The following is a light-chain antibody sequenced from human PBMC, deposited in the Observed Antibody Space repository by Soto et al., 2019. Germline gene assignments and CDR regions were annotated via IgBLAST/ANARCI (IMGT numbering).Light chain of an antibody. CDR1: HNVRIY. Sequence: DIQMTQSPSTLSASVGDRVTITCRARHNVRIYLAWYQQKPGKAPKLLIYQTSTLQSGVPSRFSGSGSETEFTLAINSLQPEYFATYYCQQYYIYPPAFGLGTKLEIK. J-gene: IGKJ3*01. CDR2: QTS. V-gene: IGKV1-5*03. CDR3: QQYYIYPPA.